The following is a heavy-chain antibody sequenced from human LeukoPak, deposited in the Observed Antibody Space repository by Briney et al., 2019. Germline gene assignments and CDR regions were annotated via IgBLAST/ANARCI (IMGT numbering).Heavy chain of an antibody. J-gene: IGHJ3*02. CDR1: GFTVSSNY. D-gene: IGHD4-23*01. CDR2: IYSGGST. CDR3: ARSLYGGSAHDALDI. V-gene: IGHV3-66*01. Sequence: GGSLRLSCAASGFTVSSNYMSWVRQAPGKGLEWVSVIYSGGSTYYADSVKGRFTISRDNSKNTLYLQMNSLRAEDTAVYYCARSLYGGSAHDALDIWGQGTMVTVSS.